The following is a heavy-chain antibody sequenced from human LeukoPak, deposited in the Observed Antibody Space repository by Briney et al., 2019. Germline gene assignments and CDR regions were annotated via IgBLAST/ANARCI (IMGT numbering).Heavy chain of an antibody. CDR3: AREYNSPNRFDS. CDR1: KFTFSTST. J-gene: IGHJ4*02. V-gene: IGHV3-21*01. D-gene: IGHD1-20*01. Sequence: GGSLRLSCEASKFTFSTSTMNWVRQAPGKGLEWVSSISSSSTYINYADSVMGRFTISRDNAKNSLYLQMSSLRAEDTAVYYCAREYNSPNRFDSWGQGTLVTVSS. CDR2: ISSSSTYI.